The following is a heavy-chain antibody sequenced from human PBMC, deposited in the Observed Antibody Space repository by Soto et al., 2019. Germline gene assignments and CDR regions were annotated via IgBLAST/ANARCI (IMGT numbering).Heavy chain of an antibody. J-gene: IGHJ4*02. CDR3: ARHDGSRSTDY. V-gene: IGHV4-59*08. D-gene: IGHD3-10*01. CDR1: GGSISSDY. Sequence: QVQLQESGPGLVKPSGTLSLTCTVSGGSISSDYWNWIRQPPGKGLEWIGYIHSGSTTYSASLRSRVIISVDTSKNQFSLKLSSVTAAVTAVYFCARHDGSRSTDYWGQGTLVTVSS. CDR2: IHSGST.